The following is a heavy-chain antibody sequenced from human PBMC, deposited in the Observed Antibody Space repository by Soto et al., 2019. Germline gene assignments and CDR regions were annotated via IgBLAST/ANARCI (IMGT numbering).Heavy chain of an antibody. Sequence: EVQLLESGGGLVQPGGSLRLSCAASGFTFSSYAMSWVRQAPGKSLEWVSGIDGSGRNTYYADSVKGRFTISRDNYKNTLSVQMNGLRVEDTALYYCAKDGGSVCSGGTCYFQAPDYWGQGTLVTVSS. V-gene: IGHV3-23*01. J-gene: IGHJ4*02. D-gene: IGHD2-15*01. CDR3: AKDGGSVCSGGTCYFQAPDY. CDR1: GFTFSSYA. CDR2: IDGSGRNT.